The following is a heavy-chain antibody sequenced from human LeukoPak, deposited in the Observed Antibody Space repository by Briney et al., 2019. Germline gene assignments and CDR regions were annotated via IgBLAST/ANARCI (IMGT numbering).Heavy chain of an antibody. D-gene: IGHD3-16*01. Sequence: GQSLTISCMVSGYSFTIYWIFWVRQVPGKGMGWMGWIDSIDVHTHYRPSFQGHVTISVDRSISTDYLQWSTLSASDTDMYYCARLGEKEVHRRSWGANWLLPWREGSLVSVSS. J-gene: IGHJ5*02. CDR1: GYSFTIYW. CDR3: ARLGEKEVHRRSWGANWLLP. CDR2: IDSIDVHT. V-gene: IGHV5-10-1*01.